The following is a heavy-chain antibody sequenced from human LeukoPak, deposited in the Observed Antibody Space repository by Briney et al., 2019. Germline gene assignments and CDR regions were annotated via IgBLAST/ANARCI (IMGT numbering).Heavy chain of an antibody. V-gene: IGHV1-18*01. CDR2: ISAYNGNT. CDR1: GYTFTSQG. J-gene: IGHJ4*02. Sequence: ASVKVSCKASGYTFTSQGISWVRQAPGQGLEWMGWISAYNGNTNYAQKFQGRVTLTTDTSTSTVYMELRSLRSDDTAVYYCSREGPTGEFLGDYWGLGTLVTVSS. D-gene: IGHD1-1*01. CDR3: SREGPTGEFLGDY.